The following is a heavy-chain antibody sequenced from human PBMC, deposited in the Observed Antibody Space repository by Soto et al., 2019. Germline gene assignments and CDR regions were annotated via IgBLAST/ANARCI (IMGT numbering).Heavy chain of an antibody. V-gene: IGHV3-23*01. J-gene: IGHJ1*01. CDR2: ISGSGGST. CDR1: GFTFSSYA. CDR3: SKSPTVLRYFDWTGGKPEYFQH. Sequence: GGSLRLSCAASGFTFSSYAMSWVRQAPGKGLEWVSAISGSGGSTYYADSLKGRFTISRDNSKNTLYLQMNSLRAEDTAVYYCSKSPTVLRYFDWTGGKPEYFQHWGQGTLVTVSS. D-gene: IGHD3-9*01.